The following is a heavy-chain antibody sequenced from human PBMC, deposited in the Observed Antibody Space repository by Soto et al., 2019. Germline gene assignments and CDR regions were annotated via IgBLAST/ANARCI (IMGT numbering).Heavy chain of an antibody. D-gene: IGHD3-10*01. J-gene: IGHJ6*02. V-gene: IGHV5-10-1*01. CDR3: AGGGVRGVITRTRDYYGMDV. Sequence: PGESLKISCKGSGYSFTSYWISWGLQMPWKGLEWMGRIDPSDSYTNYSPSFQGHVTISADKSISTAYLQWSSLKASDTAMYYCAGGGVRGVITRTRDYYGMDVWGQGTTVTVSS. CDR2: IDPSDSYT. CDR1: GYSFTSYW.